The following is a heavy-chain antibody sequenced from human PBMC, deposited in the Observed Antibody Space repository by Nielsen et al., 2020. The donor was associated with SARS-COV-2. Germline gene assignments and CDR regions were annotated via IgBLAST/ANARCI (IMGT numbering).Heavy chain of an antibody. J-gene: IGHJ4*02. CDR1: GYTFTSYG. CDR2: INAYNGNT. Sequence: ASVKVSCKASGYTFTSYGISWVRQAPGQGLEWMGWINAYNGNTNYAQKLQGRVTMTTDTSTSTAYMELRSLRSDDTAVYYCARDLRLSPAGPWFFDYWGQGTLVTVSS. CDR3: ARDLRLSPAGPWFFDY. V-gene: IGHV1-18*01. D-gene: IGHD6-13*01.